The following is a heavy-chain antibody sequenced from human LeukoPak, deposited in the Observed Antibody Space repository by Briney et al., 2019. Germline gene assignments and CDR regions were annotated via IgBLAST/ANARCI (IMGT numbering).Heavy chain of an antibody. D-gene: IGHD3-16*01. J-gene: IGHJ5*02. V-gene: IGHV1-24*01. Sequence: ASVKVSCKVSGYTLTELSMHWVRQAPGKGLEWMGGFDPEDGETIYAQKFQGRVTMTEDTSTDTAYMELSSLRSEDTAVYYCATLSYDYVWGSQNWFGPWGQGTLVTVSS. CDR3: ATLSYDYVWGSQNWFGP. CDR2: FDPEDGET. CDR1: GYTLTELS.